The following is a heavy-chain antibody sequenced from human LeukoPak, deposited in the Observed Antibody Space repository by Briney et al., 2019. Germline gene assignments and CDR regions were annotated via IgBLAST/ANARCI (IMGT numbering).Heavy chain of an antibody. V-gene: IGHV3-7*03. CDR1: GFTFSSYW. CDR2: MRQDGGEK. D-gene: IGHD1-26*01. CDR3: ARLRVGSYSFEY. J-gene: IGHJ4*02. Sequence: PSGGSLRLSCVASGFTFSSYWMSWVRQAPGKGLEWVANMRQDGGEKYYVDSVRGRFTISRDNAKSSLYLQMNSLRAEDMSVYYCARLRVGSYSFEYWGQGSLVTVSS.